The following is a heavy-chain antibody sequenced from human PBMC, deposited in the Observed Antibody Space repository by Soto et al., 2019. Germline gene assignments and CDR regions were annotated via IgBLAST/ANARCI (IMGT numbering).Heavy chain of an antibody. CDR2: IYYSGST. Sequence: NPSETLSLTCTVSGGSISSYYWSWIRQLPGKGLEWIGYIYYSGSTNYNPSLKSRVTISVDTSKNQFSLKLSSVTAADTAVYYCARDNSRGVGAPGYYYYYGMDVWGQGTTVTVSS. J-gene: IGHJ6*02. CDR3: ARDNSRGVGAPGYYYYYGMDV. D-gene: IGHD1-26*01. CDR1: GGSISSYY. V-gene: IGHV4-59*01.